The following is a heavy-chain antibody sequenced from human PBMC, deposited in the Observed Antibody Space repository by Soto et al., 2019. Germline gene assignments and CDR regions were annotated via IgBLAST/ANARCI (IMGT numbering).Heavy chain of an antibody. Sequence: PSETLSLTGTVSDSSIISSSCYLGCHRQPPGKGLEWIGSFYYSGNTDYNPSLKSRVTISVDTSKNQFFLKLSSVTAADTAVYYCARLGLRYFDWIDSWGQGTLVTVSS. CDR2: FYYSGNT. CDR3: ARLGLRYFDWIDS. D-gene: IGHD3-9*01. J-gene: IGHJ5*01. CDR1: DSSIISSSCY. V-gene: IGHV4-39*01.